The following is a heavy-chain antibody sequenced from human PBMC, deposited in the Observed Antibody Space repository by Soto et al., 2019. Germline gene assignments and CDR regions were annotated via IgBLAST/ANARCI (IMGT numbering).Heavy chain of an antibody. CDR1: GYTFTSYY. J-gene: IGHJ4*02. CDR3: ARAPPGDHLDY. V-gene: IGHV1-46*01. CDR2: NNPSGGST. Sequence: QVQLVQSGAEVKKPGASVKVSCKASGYTFTSYYMHWVRQAPGRGLEWMGINNPSGGSTSYAQKFQGRVTMTRDTSTSTVYMELSSLRSEDTAVYYCARAPPGDHLDYWGQGTLVTASS. D-gene: IGHD4-17*01.